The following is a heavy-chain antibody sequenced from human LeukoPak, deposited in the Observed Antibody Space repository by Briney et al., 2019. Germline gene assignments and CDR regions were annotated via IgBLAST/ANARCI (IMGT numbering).Heavy chain of an antibody. D-gene: IGHD2-2*01. CDR1: GGTFSSYA. CDR3: ARDPTIVVVPAAMLGNWFDP. V-gene: IGHV1-18*01. CDR2: ISAYNGNT. J-gene: IGHJ5*02. Sequence: ASVKVSCKASGGTFSSYAISWVRQAPGQGLEWMGWISAYNGNTNYAQKLQGRVTMTTDTSTSTAYMELRSLRSDDTAVYYCARDPTIVVVPAAMLGNWFDPWGQGTLVTVSS.